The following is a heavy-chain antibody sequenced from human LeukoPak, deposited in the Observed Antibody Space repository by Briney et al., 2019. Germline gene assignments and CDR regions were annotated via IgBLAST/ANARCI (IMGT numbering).Heavy chain of an antibody. CDR2: IYYSGST. V-gene: IGHV4-39*07. J-gene: IGHJ4*02. CDR3: ARVVREGDGTPFDY. D-gene: IGHD5-24*01. CDR1: GFTFSSYS. Sequence: GSLRLSCAASGFTFSSYSINWVRQPPGKGLEWIGSIYYSGSTYYNPSLKSRVTISVDTSKNQFSLKLSSVTAADTAVYYCARVVREGDGTPFDYWGQGTLVTVSS.